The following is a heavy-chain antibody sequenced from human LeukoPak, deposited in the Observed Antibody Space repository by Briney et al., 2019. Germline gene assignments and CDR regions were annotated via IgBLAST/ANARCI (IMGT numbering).Heavy chain of an antibody. D-gene: IGHD3-16*01. Sequence: GASVKVSCKASGYTFTSYYMHWVRQAPGQGLQWMGWISANNGDTSYSQKLQGRVTMTTDTSTNTAYMELRSLTSDDTAVYYCARDPPGLTLGSPGDYWGQGTLVIVSS. CDR2: ISANNGDT. V-gene: IGHV1-18*04. J-gene: IGHJ4*02. CDR3: ARDPPGLTLGSPGDY. CDR1: GYTFTSYY.